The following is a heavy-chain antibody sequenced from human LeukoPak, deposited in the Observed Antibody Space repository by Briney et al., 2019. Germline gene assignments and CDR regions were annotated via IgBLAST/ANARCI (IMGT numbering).Heavy chain of an antibody. Sequence: ASVKVSCKASGYTFTGYYMLWVRQAPGQGLEWMGWINPNSGGTNYAQKFQGRVTMTRDTSISTAYMELSRLRSDDTAVYYCARDLYDSSGYYPYGWFDPWGQGTLVTVSS. CDR2: INPNSGGT. CDR1: GYTFTGYY. J-gene: IGHJ5*02. CDR3: ARDLYDSSGYYPYGWFDP. D-gene: IGHD3-22*01. V-gene: IGHV1-2*02.